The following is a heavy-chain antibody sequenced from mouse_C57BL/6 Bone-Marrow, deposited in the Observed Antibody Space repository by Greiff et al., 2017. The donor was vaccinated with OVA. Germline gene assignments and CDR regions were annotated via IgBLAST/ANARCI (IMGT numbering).Heavy chain of an antibody. CDR1: GYAFSSSW. D-gene: IGHD3-3*01. Sequence: VQLQQSGPELVKPGASVKISCKASGYAFSSSWMNWVKQRPGQGLEWIGRIYPGDGDTNYNGKFKGKATLTADKSSGTAYMQLSSLTSEDSAVYFCAGSEGTSDYWGQGTTLTVSS. V-gene: IGHV1-82*01. CDR2: IYPGDGDT. J-gene: IGHJ2*01. CDR3: AGSEGTSDY.